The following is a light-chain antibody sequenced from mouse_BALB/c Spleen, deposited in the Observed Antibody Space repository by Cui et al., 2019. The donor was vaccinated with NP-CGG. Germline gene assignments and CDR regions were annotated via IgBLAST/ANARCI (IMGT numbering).Light chain of an antibody. V-gene: IGLV1*01. J-gene: IGLJ1*01. CDR1: TGAVTTSNY. CDR2: GTN. Sequence: QAVVTQASALTTSPGETVTLTCRSSTGAVTTSNYANWVQEKADHLFTGLIGGTNNRAPGVPARFSGSLIGDKAALTITGAQTEDEAIYFCVLWYSNHWVFGGGTKLTVL. CDR3: VLWYSNHWV.